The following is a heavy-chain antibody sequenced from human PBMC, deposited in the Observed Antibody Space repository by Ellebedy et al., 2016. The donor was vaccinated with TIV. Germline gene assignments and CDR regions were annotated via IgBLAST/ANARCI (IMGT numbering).Heavy chain of an antibody. J-gene: IGHJ4*02. CDR3: TRRTNSGYDY. CDR1: GYSFTNYW. V-gene: IGHV5-10-1*01. D-gene: IGHD5-12*01. Sequence: GESLKISCKGSGYSFTNYWISWVRQMPGKGLEWMGKIDPTDSSTNSSPSFQGHVTISADKSISTAYLQWSGLKASDTAIYYCTRRTNSGYDYWGQGTLVTVSS. CDR2: IDPTDSST.